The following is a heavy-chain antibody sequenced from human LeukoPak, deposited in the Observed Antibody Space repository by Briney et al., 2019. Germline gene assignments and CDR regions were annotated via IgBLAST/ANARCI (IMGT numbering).Heavy chain of an antibody. CDR2: IYYSGST. Sequence: SETLSLTCTVSGGSISSYYWSWIRQPPGKGLEWIGYIYYSGSTNYNPSLKSRVTISVDTSKNQFSLKLSSVTAADTAVYYCAGDHGDYDSSGYYYGFDYWGQGTLVTVSS. CDR3: AGDHGDYDSSGYYYGFDY. CDR1: GGSISSYY. J-gene: IGHJ4*02. V-gene: IGHV4-59*08. D-gene: IGHD3-22*01.